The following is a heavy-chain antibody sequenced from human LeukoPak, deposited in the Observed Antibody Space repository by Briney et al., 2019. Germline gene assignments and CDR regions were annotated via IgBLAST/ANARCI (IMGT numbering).Heavy chain of an antibody. D-gene: IGHD2-8*01. J-gene: IGHJ4*02. V-gene: IGHV3-33*01. Sequence: GGSLRLSCAASGFTFSSHGMQWVRQAPGKGLEWVAVIWYDGRNKYYVDSVKGRFTISRDNSKNTLYLQMNSLRAEDTAVYYCARNIVLMVYAIGVWGQGTLVTVSS. CDR3: ARNIVLMVYAIGV. CDR1: GFTFSSHG. CDR2: IWYDGRNK.